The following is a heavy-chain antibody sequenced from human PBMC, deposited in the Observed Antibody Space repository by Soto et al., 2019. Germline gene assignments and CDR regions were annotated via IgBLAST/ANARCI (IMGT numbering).Heavy chain of an antibody. Sequence: EVQLLESGGGLVQPGGALRLSCAASGFPFSTYAMSWFRQAPGKGLEWVSLIGSGGRSTYYADSVKGRFTISRDNSKNTLYLQMSSLRAEDTAVYYCAKRTPRFDAWGQGTLVTVSS. V-gene: IGHV3-23*01. J-gene: IGHJ5*02. CDR1: GFPFSTYA. CDR3: AKRTPRFDA. CDR2: IGSGGRST. D-gene: IGHD2-15*01.